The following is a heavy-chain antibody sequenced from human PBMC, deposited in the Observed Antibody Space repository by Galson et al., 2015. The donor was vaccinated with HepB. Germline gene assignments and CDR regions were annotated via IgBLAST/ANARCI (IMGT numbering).Heavy chain of an antibody. CDR3: AKVGYCSGGSCYHYGMDV. V-gene: IGHV3-23*01. D-gene: IGHD2-15*01. CDR1: GFTFSSYA. J-gene: IGHJ6*02. CDR2: ISGSGGST. Sequence: SLRLSCAASGFTFSSYAMSWVRQAPGKGLEWVSAISGSGGSTYYADSVKGRFTISRDNSKNTLYLQMNSLRAEDTAVYYCAKVGYCSGGSCYHYGMDVWGQGTTVTVSS.